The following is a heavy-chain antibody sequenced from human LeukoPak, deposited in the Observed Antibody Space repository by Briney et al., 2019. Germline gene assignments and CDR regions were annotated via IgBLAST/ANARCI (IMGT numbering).Heavy chain of an antibody. CDR1: GGSISSYY. CDR3: ARDLGLYYFDY. CDR2: IYYSGST. V-gene: IGHV4-59*01. J-gene: IGHJ4*02. Sequence: PSETLSLTCTVSGGSISSYYWSWIRQPPGKELEWIGYIYYSGSTNYNPSLKSRVTISVDTSKNQFSLKLSSVTAADTAVYYCARDLGLYYFDYWGQGTLVTVSS.